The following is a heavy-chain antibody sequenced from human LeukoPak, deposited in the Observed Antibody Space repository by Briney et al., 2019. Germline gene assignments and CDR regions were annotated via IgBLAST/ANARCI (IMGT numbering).Heavy chain of an antibody. CDR1: GFTFSSYW. V-gene: IGHV3-74*01. Sequence: GGSLRLSCAASGFTFSSYWMHWVRQAPGKGLMWVSRINSDGSSTTYADSVKGRFTISRDNAKNTLYLQMNSLRAEDTAVYYCASTGQWLADLDYWGQGTLVTVSS. CDR2: INSDGSST. D-gene: IGHD6-19*01. J-gene: IGHJ4*02. CDR3: ASTGQWLADLDY.